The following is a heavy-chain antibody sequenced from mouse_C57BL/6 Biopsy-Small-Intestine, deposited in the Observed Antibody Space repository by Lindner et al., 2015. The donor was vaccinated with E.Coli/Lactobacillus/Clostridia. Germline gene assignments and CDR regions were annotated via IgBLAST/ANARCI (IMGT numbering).Heavy chain of an antibody. CDR3: CRGSPREAQGRPLGAATHACDT. D-gene: IGHD3-1*01. V-gene: IGHV14-4*02. Sequence: SVKVSCKTSGYIFTDYYMHWVRQARGQGLEWMGWINPHSGGTDYAQKSQGWVTMTRDTSISTAYLDLNRLTSDDTAVYYCCRGSPREAQGRPLGAATHACDTWGQGTMVIVSS. CDR1: GYIFTDYY. J-gene: IGHJ3*01. CDR2: INPHSGGT.